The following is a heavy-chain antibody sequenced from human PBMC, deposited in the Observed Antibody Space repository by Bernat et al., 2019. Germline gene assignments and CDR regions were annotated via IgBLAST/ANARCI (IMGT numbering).Heavy chain of an antibody. D-gene: IGHD6-19*01. J-gene: IGHJ4*02. CDR1: GFTFSNYA. V-gene: IGHV3-23*01. Sequence: EVQLLESGGGLVQPGGSLRLSCAASGFTFSNYAMSWVRQAPVKGLEWVSAITGSGGDTYYADSVKGRFTISRDNSKNTFYLQMNSLRAEDTAVYYCAKGSSSGRPYYFDYWGQGTLVTVSS. CDR3: AKGSSSGRPYYFDY. CDR2: ITGSGGDT.